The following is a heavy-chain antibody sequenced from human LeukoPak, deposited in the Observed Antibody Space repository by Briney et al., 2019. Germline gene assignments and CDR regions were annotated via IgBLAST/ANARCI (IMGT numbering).Heavy chain of an antibody. J-gene: IGHJ6*02. V-gene: IGHV3-23*01. CDR1: GFTFSSYA. CDR3: AKGGYCSSTSCYDDYYYGMDV. CDR2: ISGSGGST. D-gene: IGHD2-2*01. Sequence: GGSLRLSCAASGFTFSSYAMSWVRQAPGKGLEWVSAISGSGGSTYYADSVKGRFTISRDNSKNTLYLQMNSLRAEDTAVYYCAKGGYCSSTSCYDDYYYGMDVWGQGTTVTVSS.